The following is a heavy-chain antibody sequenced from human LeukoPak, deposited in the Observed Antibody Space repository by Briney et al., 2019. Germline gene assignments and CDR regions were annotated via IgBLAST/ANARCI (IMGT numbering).Heavy chain of an antibody. CDR3: AKGDFWSGRGDAFDI. CDR2: ISWDGGST. V-gene: IGHV3-43D*04. Sequence: GGSLRLSCAASGFTFDDYAMHWVRQAPGKGLEWVSLISWDGGSTYYADSVKGRFTISRDNSKNSLYLQMNGLRAEDTALYYCAKGDFWSGRGDAFDIWGQGTMVTVSS. CDR1: GFTFDDYA. D-gene: IGHD3-3*01. J-gene: IGHJ3*02.